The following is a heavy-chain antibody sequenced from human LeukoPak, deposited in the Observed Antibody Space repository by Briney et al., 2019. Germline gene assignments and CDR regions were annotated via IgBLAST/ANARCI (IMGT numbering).Heavy chain of an antibody. CDR3: ARVLEQLAPAFDY. J-gene: IGHJ4*02. D-gene: IGHD6-13*01. CDR1: GFTFNSYS. CDR2: ISSSSSYI. V-gene: IGHV3-21*01. Sequence: PGGSLRLSCAASGFTFNSYSMNWVRQAPGKGLEWVSSISSSSSYIYYADSVKGRFTISRDNAKNSLYLQMNSLRAEDTAVYYCARVLEQLAPAFDYWGQGTLVTVSS.